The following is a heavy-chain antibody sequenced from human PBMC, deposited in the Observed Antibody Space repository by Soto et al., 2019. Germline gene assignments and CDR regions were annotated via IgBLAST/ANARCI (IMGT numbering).Heavy chain of an antibody. J-gene: IGHJ4*02. D-gene: IGHD3-22*01. V-gene: IGHV4-30-2*01. CDR3: ARRTDYYASSGTFDY. CDR1: GGSISSGGYS. CDR2: IYHSGST. Sequence: SETLSLTCAVSGGSISSGGYSWSWIRQPPGKGLEWIGYIYHSGSTNYNPSLESRVTILVDKSKNKFSLNLSSVTAADTAVYYCARRTDYYASSGTFDYWGQGTLVTVSS.